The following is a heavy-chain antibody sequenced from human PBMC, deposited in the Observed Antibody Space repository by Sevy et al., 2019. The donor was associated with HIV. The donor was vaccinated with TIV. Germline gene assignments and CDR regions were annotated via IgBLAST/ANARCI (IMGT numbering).Heavy chain of an antibody. CDR1: GFTFPIYS. CDR3: ARVAVEYCTNDCYHRFDH. CDR2: ISYDGKNR. V-gene: IGHV3-30*04. Sequence: GGSLRLSCVASGFTFPIYSVVWVRRAPGKGLEWLTLISYDGKNRYYADSGKGRFTISRDNSNNILYLQMTSLRVEDTALYFCARVAVEYCTNDCYHRFDHWGLGTLVTVSS. J-gene: IGHJ4*02. D-gene: IGHD2-8*01.